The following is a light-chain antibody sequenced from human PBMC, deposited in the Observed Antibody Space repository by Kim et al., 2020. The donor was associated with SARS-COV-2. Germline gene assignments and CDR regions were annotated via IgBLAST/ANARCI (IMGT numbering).Light chain of an antibody. V-gene: IGKV3-20*01. J-gene: IGKJ1*01. Sequence: TLSLSPAESATRACRASQSVTTTYLAWYQQKPGQAPRLLAYGASNRAPGIPDRLSGGGSGTDFTLTSSRLEPEDFAVYYCQHTWTFGQGTKVDIK. CDR2: GAS. CDR3: QHTWT. CDR1: QSVTTTY.